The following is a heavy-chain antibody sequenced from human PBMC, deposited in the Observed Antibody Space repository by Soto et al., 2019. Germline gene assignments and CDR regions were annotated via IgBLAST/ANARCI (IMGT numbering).Heavy chain of an antibody. V-gene: IGHV3-23*01. CDR1: GFTFDNYA. CDR2: ISGSGRST. Sequence: EVQLLESGGGLVQPGGSLRLSCAASGFTFDNYAMTWVRQAPGKGLEWVSAISGSGRSTYYADSVKGRFTISRDNSKNTLYLRMNSLRVEDTAVYYCAKRWRGNPESWGQGTLVTVSS. D-gene: IGHD3-3*01. J-gene: IGHJ5*02. CDR3: AKRWRGNPES.